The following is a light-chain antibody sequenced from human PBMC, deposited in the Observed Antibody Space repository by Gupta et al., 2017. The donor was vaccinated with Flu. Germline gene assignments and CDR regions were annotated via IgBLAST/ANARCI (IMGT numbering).Light chain of an antibody. CDR3: MQGAHWPWA. V-gene: IGKV2-30*01. Sequence: VTLGQPASISCRSSQGLVYSDGNTYLHGIQQRPGQSPRRLIYLVSNRETGVPDRFSGSGSGTDFTLRISRVEADDVGIYYCMQGAHWPWAFGQGTKLEIK. CDR1: QGLVYSDGNTY. J-gene: IGKJ1*01. CDR2: LVS.